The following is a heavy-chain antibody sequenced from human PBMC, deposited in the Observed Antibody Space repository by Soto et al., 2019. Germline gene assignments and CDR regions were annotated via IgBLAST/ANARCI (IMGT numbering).Heavy chain of an antibody. CDR1: GGTFSSYT. CDR2: IIPILGIA. V-gene: IGHV1-69*02. J-gene: IGHJ3*02. Sequence: QVQLVQSGAEVKKPGSSVKVSCKASGGTFSSYTISWVRQAPGQGLEWMGRIIPILGIANYAQKFQGRVTITADKSTSTAYMELSSLRSEDTAVYYCARYSSSWSYDAFDIWGQGTMVTVSS. D-gene: IGHD6-13*01. CDR3: ARYSSSWSYDAFDI.